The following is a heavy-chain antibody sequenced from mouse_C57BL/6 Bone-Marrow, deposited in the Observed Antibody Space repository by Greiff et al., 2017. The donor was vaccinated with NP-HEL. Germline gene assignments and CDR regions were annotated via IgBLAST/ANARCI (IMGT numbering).Heavy chain of an antibody. CDR2: ISSGGSYT. Sequence: EVQGVESGGDLVKPGGSLKLSCAASGFTFSSYGMSWVRQTPDKRLEWVATISSGGSYTYYPASVKGRFTISRDNTKNTLYLQMSSLKSEDTAMYYCASRRFAYWGQGTLVTVSA. CDR3: ASRRFAY. V-gene: IGHV5-6*01. J-gene: IGHJ3*01. CDR1: GFTFSSYG.